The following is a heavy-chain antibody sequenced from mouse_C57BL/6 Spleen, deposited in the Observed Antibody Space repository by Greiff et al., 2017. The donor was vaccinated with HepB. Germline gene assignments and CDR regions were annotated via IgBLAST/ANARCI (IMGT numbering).Heavy chain of an antibody. CDR2: IDPSDSYT. CDR3: ARGLRRAMDY. J-gene: IGHJ4*01. V-gene: IGHV1-59*01. Sequence: VQLQQPGAELVRPGTSVKLSCKASGYTFTSYWMHWVKQRPGLGLEWIGVIDPSDSYTNYNQKFKGKATLTVDTSSSTAYMQLSSLTSEDSAVYYCARGLRRAMDYWGQGTSVTVSS. CDR1: GYTFTSYW. D-gene: IGHD1-1*01.